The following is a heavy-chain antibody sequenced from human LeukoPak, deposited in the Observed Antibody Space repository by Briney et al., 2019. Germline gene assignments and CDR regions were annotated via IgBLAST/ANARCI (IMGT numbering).Heavy chain of an antibody. Sequence: SVKVSCKASGGTFSSYAISWVRQAPGQGLEWMGGIIPIFGTANYAQKFQGRVTITADESTSTAYMELSSLRSEDTAVYYCAIPVEMATITPDAFDIWGQGTMVTVPS. D-gene: IGHD5-24*01. CDR2: IIPIFGTA. CDR1: GGTFSSYA. V-gene: IGHV1-69*13. CDR3: AIPVEMATITPDAFDI. J-gene: IGHJ3*02.